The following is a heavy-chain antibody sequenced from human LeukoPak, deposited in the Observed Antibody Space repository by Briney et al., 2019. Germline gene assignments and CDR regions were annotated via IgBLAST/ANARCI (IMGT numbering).Heavy chain of an antibody. CDR2: IYHSGST. CDR3: ARKGSGSYRNWFDP. J-gene: IGHJ5*02. D-gene: IGHD3-10*01. CDR1: GGSISSSNW. V-gene: IGHV4-4*02. Sequence: SGTLSLTCAVSGGSISSSNWWSWVRQPPGKGLEWIGEIYHSGSTNYNPSLKSRVTISVDKSKNQFSLELSSVTAADTAVYYCARKGSGSYRNWFDPWGQGTLVTVSS.